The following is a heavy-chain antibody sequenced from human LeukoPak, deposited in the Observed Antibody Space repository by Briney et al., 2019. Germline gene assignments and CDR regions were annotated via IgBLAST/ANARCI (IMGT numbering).Heavy chain of an antibody. Sequence: SVKVSCKASGGTFSSYAISWVRQAPGQGLEWMGRIIPILGIANYAQKFQGRVTITADKSTSTAYMELSSLRSEDTAVYYCEMGLVNPRRSRKLLIDYWGQGTLVTVSS. CDR2: IIPILGIA. J-gene: IGHJ4*02. D-gene: IGHD2-15*01. CDR1: GGTFSSYA. V-gene: IGHV1-69*04. CDR3: EMGLVNPRRSRKLLIDY.